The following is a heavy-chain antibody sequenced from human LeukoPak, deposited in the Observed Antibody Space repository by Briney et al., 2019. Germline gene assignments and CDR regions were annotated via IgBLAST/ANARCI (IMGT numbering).Heavy chain of an antibody. D-gene: IGHD3-10*01. CDR3: AKGLFGSAISHNPLDH. CDR1: GFPLRTYV. J-gene: IGHJ4*02. CDR2: IWYDGGKK. Sequence: GRSLRLSCAASGFPLRTYVMHWVRHPPGEALVGGPAIWYDGGKKRYLDSVEGRFTISRHNSENALYLQMNSLRAEDTAVYSCAKGLFGSAISHNPLDHWGQGTLVTVSS. V-gene: IGHV3-33*06.